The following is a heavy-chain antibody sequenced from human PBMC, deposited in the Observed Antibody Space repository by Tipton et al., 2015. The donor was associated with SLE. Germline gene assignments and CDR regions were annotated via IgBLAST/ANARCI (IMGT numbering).Heavy chain of an antibody. Sequence: LRLSCAVSGYSISSGYYWGWFRQPPGKGLEWVGRIYHSGSTYYNPSLKSRVTISVDTSKNQFSLKLSSVTAAGTAVYYCAREEIAAAGKGYFDYWGQGTLVTVSS. D-gene: IGHD6-13*01. CDR3: AREEIAAAGKGYFDY. CDR2: IYHSGST. V-gene: IGHV4-38-2*02. CDR1: GYSISSGYY. J-gene: IGHJ4*02.